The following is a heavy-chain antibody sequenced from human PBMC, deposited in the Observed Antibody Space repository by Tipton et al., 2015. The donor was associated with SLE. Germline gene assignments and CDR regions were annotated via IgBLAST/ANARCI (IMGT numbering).Heavy chain of an antibody. J-gene: IGHJ3*02. CDR3: VKAREWLRDAFDI. Sequence: SLRLSCSASGFTFSSYAMHWVRQAPGKGLEYVSAISSNGGSTYYADSVKGRFTISRDNSKNTLYLQMSSLRAEDTAVYYCVKAREWLRDAFDIWGQGTMVTVSS. D-gene: IGHD5-24*01. CDR1: GFTFSSYA. V-gene: IGHV3-64D*08. CDR2: ISSNGGST.